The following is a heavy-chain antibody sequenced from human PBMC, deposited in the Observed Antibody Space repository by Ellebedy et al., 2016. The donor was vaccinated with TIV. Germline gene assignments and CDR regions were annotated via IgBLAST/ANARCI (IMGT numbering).Heavy chain of an antibody. Sequence: GESLKISXAASGFTFSSYDMNWVRQAPGKGLEWISYIGSGSDTIYYADSVKGRFTISRDNAKNSLFLQMKSLRDEDTAVYYCARDHRSRALDIWGQGTMVTVSS. V-gene: IGHV3-48*02. CDR1: GFTFSSYD. J-gene: IGHJ3*02. CDR3: ARDHRSRALDI. CDR2: IGSGSDTI.